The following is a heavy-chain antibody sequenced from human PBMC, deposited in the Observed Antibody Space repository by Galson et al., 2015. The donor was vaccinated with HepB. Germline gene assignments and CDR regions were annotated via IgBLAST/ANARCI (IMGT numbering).Heavy chain of an antibody. CDR2: TYYRSMWYT. CDR3: AREEAGTYCFDN. J-gene: IGHJ4*02. CDR1: GDSVSNNNAA. V-gene: IGHV6-1*01. D-gene: IGHD6-19*01. Sequence: CAISGDSVSNNNAAWNWIRQSPSRGLEWLGRTYYRSMWYTDYAPSVKSRITVNPYTSTNQFSLEVTSVTPDDTAVYFCAREEAGTYCFDNWGQGTLVTVFS.